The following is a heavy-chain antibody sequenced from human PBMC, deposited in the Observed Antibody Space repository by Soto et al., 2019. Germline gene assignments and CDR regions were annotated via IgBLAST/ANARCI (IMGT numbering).Heavy chain of an antibody. CDR1: GGTFSSYA. D-gene: IGHD2-2*01. CDR2: ITPIFGTA. Sequence: SVKVSCKASGGTFSSYAISWVRQAPGQGLEWMGGITPIFGTANYAQKFQGRVTITADESTSTAYMELSSLRSEDTAVYYCARFVAPAGMANWFDPWGQGTLVTVSS. J-gene: IGHJ5*02. CDR3: ARFVAPAGMANWFDP. V-gene: IGHV1-69*13.